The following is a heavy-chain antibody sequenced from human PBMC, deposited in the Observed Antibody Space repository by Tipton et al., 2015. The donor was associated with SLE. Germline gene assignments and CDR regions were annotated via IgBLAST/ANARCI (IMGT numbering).Heavy chain of an antibody. J-gene: IGHJ3*02. CDR1: GGFISIGSYY. V-gene: IGHV4-39*01. D-gene: IGHD6-13*01. CDR3: ALGQQLPTFDI. Sequence: TLSLTCSVSGGFISIGSYYWSWLRQPPGKGTEWIGRITNNGNTYYIPSLQRRVTMSVDTSKNQCSLKLKSVTAADTAIYYCALGQQLPTFDIWGQGTMVTVSS. CDR2: ITNNGNT.